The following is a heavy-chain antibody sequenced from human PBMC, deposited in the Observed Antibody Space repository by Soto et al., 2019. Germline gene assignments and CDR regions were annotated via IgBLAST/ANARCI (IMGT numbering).Heavy chain of an antibody. D-gene: IGHD6-19*01. V-gene: IGHV3-30-3*01. CDR3: ARDSHRIAVAGTMAPYYYYYGMDV. Sequence: PGGSLRLSCAASGFTFCSYAMHWVRQAPGKGLEWVAVISYDGSNKYYADSVKGRFTISRDNSKNTLYLQMNSLRAEDTAVYYCARDSHRIAVAGTMAPYYYYYGMDVWGQGTTVTVSS. J-gene: IGHJ6*02. CDR1: GFTFCSYA. CDR2: ISYDGSNK.